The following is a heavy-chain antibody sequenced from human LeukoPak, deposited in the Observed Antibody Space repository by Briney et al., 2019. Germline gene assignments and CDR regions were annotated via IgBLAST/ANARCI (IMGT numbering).Heavy chain of an antibody. CDR1: GFTFDDYA. V-gene: IGHV3-9*01. CDR3: ARDATGDWYFDL. Sequence: GGSLRLSCAASGFTFDDYAMHWVRHAPGKGLEWVSGISWNSGSIGYADSVKGRFTISRDNAKNSLYLQMNSLRAEDTAVYYCARDATGDWYFDLWGRGTLVTVSS. D-gene: IGHD1-14*01. J-gene: IGHJ2*01. CDR2: ISWNSGSI.